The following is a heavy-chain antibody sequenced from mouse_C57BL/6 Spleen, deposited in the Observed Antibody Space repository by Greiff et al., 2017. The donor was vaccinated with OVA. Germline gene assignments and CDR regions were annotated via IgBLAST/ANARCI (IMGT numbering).Heavy chain of an antibody. J-gene: IGHJ1*03. CDR1: GFNIKDDY. Sequence: VQLQQSGAELVRPGASVKLSCTASGFNIKDDYMHWVKQRPEQGLEWIGWIDPENGDTEYASKFQGKATITADTSSNTAYLQLSSLTSEDTAVYCCTTYSDGSSRYWYFDVWGTGTTVTVSS. CDR2: IDPENGDT. CDR3: TTYSDGSSRYWYFDV. D-gene: IGHD1-1*01. V-gene: IGHV14-4*01.